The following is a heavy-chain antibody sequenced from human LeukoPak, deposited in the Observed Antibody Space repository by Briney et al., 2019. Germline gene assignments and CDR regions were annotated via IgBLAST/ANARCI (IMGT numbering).Heavy chain of an antibody. CDR3: ARAPAILTGYSD. CDR1: GYTFTGYY. CDR2: INPNSGGT. V-gene: IGHV1-2*02. Sequence: ASVKVSCKASGYTFTGYYVHWVRQAPGQGLEWMGWINPNSGGTNYAQKFQGRVTMTRDTSISTAYMELSRLRSDDTAVYYCARAPAILTGYSDWGQGTLVTVSS. D-gene: IGHD3-9*01. J-gene: IGHJ4*02.